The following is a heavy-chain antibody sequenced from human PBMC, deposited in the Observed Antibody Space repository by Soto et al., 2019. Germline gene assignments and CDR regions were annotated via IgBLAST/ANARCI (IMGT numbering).Heavy chain of an antibody. CDR2: ISAYNGNT. V-gene: IGHV1-18*01. D-gene: IGHD3-22*01. J-gene: IGHJ5*02. CDR3: AATYYYDSSGYHNWFDP. CDR1: GYTFTSYD. Sequence: QVQLVQSGAEVKKPGASVKVSCKASGYTFTSYDISWVRQAPGQGLEWMGWISAYNGNTNYAQKLQGRVTMTTDTSTSTAYMELRSLRSDDTAVYYCAATYYYDSSGYHNWFDPWGQGTLVTVSS.